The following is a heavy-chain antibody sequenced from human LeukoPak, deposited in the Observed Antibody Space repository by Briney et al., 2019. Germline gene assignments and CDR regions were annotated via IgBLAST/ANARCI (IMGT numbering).Heavy chain of an antibody. D-gene: IGHD2-8*01. Sequence: SETLSLTCTVSGGSISSSTFYWGWIRQPPGKGLEWIGSLYYSGSTNYNPSLKSRVTISVDTSKNQFSLKLSSVTAADTAVYYCARDRYCTNGVCYLGRGSDWFDPWGQGTLVTVSS. J-gene: IGHJ5*02. CDR3: ARDRYCTNGVCYLGRGSDWFDP. CDR1: GGSISSSTFY. V-gene: IGHV4-39*07. CDR2: LYYSGST.